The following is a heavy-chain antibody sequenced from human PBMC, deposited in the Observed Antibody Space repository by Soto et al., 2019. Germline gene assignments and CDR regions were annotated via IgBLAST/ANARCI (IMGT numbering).Heavy chain of an antibody. Sequence: QVQLVQSGAEVKKPGASVKVSCKASGYTFTSYYMHWVRQAPGQGLEWMGIINPSGGSTSYAQKFQGRVTMTRDTSTSTVYMELSSLRSEATSVYYCARSMVRGVWANRGSMDVWGQGTTVTVSS. CDR3: ARSMVRGVWANRGSMDV. J-gene: IGHJ6*02. CDR1: GYTFTSYY. D-gene: IGHD3-10*01. V-gene: IGHV1-46*01. CDR2: INPSGGST.